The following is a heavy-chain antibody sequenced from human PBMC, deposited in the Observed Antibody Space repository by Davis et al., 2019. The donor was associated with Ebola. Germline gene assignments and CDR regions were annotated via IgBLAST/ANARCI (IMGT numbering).Heavy chain of an antibody. CDR1: GFTFSNFA. CDR3: ARDRGFNWFDP. CDR2: LSYDGSQK. J-gene: IGHJ5*02. V-gene: IGHV3-30*04. Sequence: GESLKISCATSGFTFSNFAMHWVRQAPGKGLEWVALLSYDGSQKKYAGSVKGRFTITRDNSKNTLYLQMNSLRAEDTAVYYCARDRGFNWFDPWGQGTLVTVSS.